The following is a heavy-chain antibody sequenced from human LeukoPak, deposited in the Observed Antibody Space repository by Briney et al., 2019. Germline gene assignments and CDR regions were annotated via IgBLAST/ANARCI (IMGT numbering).Heavy chain of an antibody. CDR1: GGSISSSRYY. CDR2: IYYSGST. J-gene: IGHJ5*02. V-gene: IGHV4-39*07. Sequence: SETLSLTCTVSGGSISSSRYYWGWIRQTPGKGLEWIGSIYYSGSTYYNPPLKSRVTISVDTSKNQFSLKLSSVTAADTAVYYCVRDHVSPGLSNWFDPWGQGTLVTVSS. CDR3: VRDHVSPGLSNWFDP. D-gene: IGHD3-16*01.